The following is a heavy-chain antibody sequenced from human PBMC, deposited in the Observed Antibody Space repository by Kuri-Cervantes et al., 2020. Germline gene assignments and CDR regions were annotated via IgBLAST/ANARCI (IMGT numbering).Heavy chain of an antibody. CDR3: ARDRYRGVRGVIYYYGMDV. J-gene: IGHJ6*02. D-gene: IGHD3-10*01. V-gene: IGHV4-4*07. CDR2: IYTSGST. Sequence: ESLKISCTVSGGSISSYYWSWIRQPAGKRLEWIGRIYTSGSTNYNPSLKSRVTMSVDTSKNQFSPKLSSVTAADTAVYYCARDRYRGVRGVIYYYGMDVWGQGTTVTVSS. CDR1: GGSISSYY.